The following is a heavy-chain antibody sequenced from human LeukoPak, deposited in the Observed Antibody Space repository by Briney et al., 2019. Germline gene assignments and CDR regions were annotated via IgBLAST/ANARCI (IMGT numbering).Heavy chain of an antibody. CDR2: ISGSGGNT. J-gene: IGHJ5*01. CDR3: AKDRDSAYDYGVFDS. Sequence: TRGSLRLSCAASGCTSNNNTMSWGRQAAGKRRQWVSAISGSGGNTYYADSVRGRFAISRDNSKNTLYLQMNSLRAEDTAIYFCAKDRDSAYDYGVFDSWGQGTLVTVSS. V-gene: IGHV3-23*01. CDR1: GCTSNNNT. D-gene: IGHD5-12*01.